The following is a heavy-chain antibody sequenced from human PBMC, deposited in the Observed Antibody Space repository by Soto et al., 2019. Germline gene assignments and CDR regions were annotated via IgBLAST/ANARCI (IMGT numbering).Heavy chain of an antibody. J-gene: IGHJ4*02. CDR2: INAGNGNT. Sequence: XSVKISSEASGYTFTSYAIPRVRQAPGQSLEWMGWINAGNGNTKYSQKFQGRVTITRDTSASTAYMELSSLRSEDTAVYYCARDVEYYYGSGSFGSGHFDHWGQGALVTVS. CDR3: ARDVEYYYGSGSFGSGHFDH. CDR1: GYTFTSYA. V-gene: IGHV1-3*01. D-gene: IGHD3-10*01.